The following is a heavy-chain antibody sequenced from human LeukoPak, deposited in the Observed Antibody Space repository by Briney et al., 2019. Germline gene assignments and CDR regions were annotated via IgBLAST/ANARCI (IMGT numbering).Heavy chain of an antibody. J-gene: IGHJ4*02. V-gene: IGHV4-34*01. CDR1: GGSFSGYY. CDR3: ARGTMVRGVDY. Sequence: SETLSLTCAVYGGSFSGYYWSWIRQPPGKGLEWIGEINHSGSTNYNPSLKSRVTISLDTSKNQFSLKLSSVTAADTAVYYCARGTMVRGVDYWGQGTLVTVSS. CDR2: INHSGST. D-gene: IGHD3-10*01.